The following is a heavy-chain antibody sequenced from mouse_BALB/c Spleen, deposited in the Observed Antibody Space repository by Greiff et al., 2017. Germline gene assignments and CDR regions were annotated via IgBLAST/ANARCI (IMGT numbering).Heavy chain of an antibody. CDR2: IRNKANGYTT. V-gene: IGHV7-3*02. Sequence: EVKLMESGGGLVQPGGSLRLSCATSGFTFTDYYMSWVRQPPGKALEWLGFIRNKANGYTTEYSASVKGRFTISRDNSQSILYLQMNTLRAEDSATYYCARDKGLPYAMDYWGQGTSVTVSS. D-gene: IGHD2-4*01. CDR1: GFTFTDYY. CDR3: ARDKGLPYAMDY. J-gene: IGHJ4*01.